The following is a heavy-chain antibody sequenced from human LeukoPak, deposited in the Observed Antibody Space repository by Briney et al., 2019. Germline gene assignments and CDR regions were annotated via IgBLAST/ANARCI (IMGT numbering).Heavy chain of an antibody. V-gene: IGHV3-23*01. J-gene: IGHJ4*02. CDR3: AKAASPYYYDSSGYSDY. Sequence: GGSLRLSCAASGFTFSSNAMSWVRQAPGKGLEWVSAISGIGGSTYYADSVKGRFTISRDNSKNTLYLQMNSLRAEDTALYYCAKAASPYYYDSSGYSDYWGQGTLVTVSS. D-gene: IGHD3-22*01. CDR2: ISGIGGST. CDR1: GFTFSSNA.